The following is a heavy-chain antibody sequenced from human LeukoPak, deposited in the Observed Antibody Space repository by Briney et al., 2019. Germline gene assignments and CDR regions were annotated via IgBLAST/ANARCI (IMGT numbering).Heavy chain of an antibody. CDR2: MKPDGSER. CDR3: AKDPAYDDYPNGAH. D-gene: IGHD3-3*01. V-gene: IGHV3-7*01. CDR1: GFSFRNHW. J-gene: IGHJ4*02. Sequence: GGSLRLSCVDPGFSFRNHWMRRVRPAPGEGLEWVANMKPDGSERYHVDSVKGRFTSSRDNARNSLYLQMNSLRVKDTAMYYCAKDPAYDDYPNGAHWGRGTLVTVSS.